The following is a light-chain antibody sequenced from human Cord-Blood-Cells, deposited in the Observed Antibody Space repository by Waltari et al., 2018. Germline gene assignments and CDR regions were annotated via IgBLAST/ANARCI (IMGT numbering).Light chain of an antibody. J-gene: IGKJ2*03. V-gene: IGKV4-1*01. CDR2: WAS. CDR3: QKYYSTPYS. CDR1: QSVLYSSNNKNY. Sequence: DIVMSQSPDSLAVSLGERATINYKSSQSVLYSSNNKNYLAWYQQKPGQPPKLLIYWASTRESGVPDRFSGSGSGTDFTLTFSRLQAEDVAVYYCQKYYSTPYSFGQGTQLEIK.